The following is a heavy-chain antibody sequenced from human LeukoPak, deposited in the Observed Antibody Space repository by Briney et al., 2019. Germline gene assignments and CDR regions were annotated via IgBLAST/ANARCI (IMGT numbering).Heavy chain of an antibody. CDR1: GGSISSSNW. V-gene: IGHV4-4*02. CDR3: ARHLSGAVAAFDY. J-gene: IGHJ4*02. CDR2: IYHSGST. Sequence: SETLSLTCAVSGGSISSSNWWSWVRQPPGKGLEWIGEIYHSGSTYYNPSLKSRVTISVDTSKNQFSLKLSSVTAADTAVYYCARHLSGAVAAFDYWGQGTLVTVSS. D-gene: IGHD6-19*01.